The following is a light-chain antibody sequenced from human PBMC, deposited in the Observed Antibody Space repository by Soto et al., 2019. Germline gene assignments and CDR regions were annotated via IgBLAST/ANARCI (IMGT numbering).Light chain of an antibody. CDR2: GAS. J-gene: IGKJ1*01. CDR3: QQYSNWPT. Sequence: EIVMTQSPATLSVSPGESATLSCRASQSVSSNLAWYQHKPGQAPRLLIYGASTRVTGIPARFSGSGSGTEFTLTISSLQTEDFAVYFCQQYSNWPTFGEGTKVEIK. V-gene: IGKV3-15*01. CDR1: QSVSSN.